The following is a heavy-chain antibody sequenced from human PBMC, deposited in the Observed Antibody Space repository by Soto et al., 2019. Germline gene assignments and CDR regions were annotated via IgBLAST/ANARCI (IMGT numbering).Heavy chain of an antibody. D-gene: IGHD3-22*01. V-gene: IGHV4-39*01. J-gene: IGHJ4*02. CDR1: GGSISSSSYY. CDR2: IYYSGST. Sequence: SETLSLTCTVSGGSISSSSYYWGWIRQPPGKGLEWIGSIYYSGSTYYNPSLKSRVTISVDTSKNQFSLKLSSVTAADTAVYYCARHFSYDSSGYYFDYWGQGTLVS. CDR3: ARHFSYDSSGYYFDY.